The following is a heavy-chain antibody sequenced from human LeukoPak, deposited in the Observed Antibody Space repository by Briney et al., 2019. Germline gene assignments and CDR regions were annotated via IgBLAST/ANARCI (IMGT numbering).Heavy chain of an antibody. J-gene: IGHJ4*02. CDR3: AKEWGIYCSGGSCPKQFYYFDY. D-gene: IGHD2-15*01. CDR1: GYTFTAYY. CDR2: INPNSGGT. V-gene: IGHV1-2*02. Sequence: ASVKVSCKASGYTFTAYYIHWVRQAPGQGLEWMGWINPNSGGTNYAQKFQGRVTMTRDTSISTAYMELSRLRSDDTAVYYCAKEWGIYCSGGSCPKQFYYFDYWGQGTLVTVSS.